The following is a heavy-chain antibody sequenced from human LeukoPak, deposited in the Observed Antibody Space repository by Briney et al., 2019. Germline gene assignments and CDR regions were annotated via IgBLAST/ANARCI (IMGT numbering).Heavy chain of an antibody. CDR1: GGSISSSSYY. CDR3: ARALPSSSWLKYYYYGMDV. Sequence: SETLSLTCTVSGGSISSSSYYWGWIRQPPGKGLEWIGSIYYSGSTYYNPSLKSRVTISVDTSKNQFSLKLSSVTAADTAVYYCARALPSSSWLKYYYYGMDVWSQGTTVTVSS. V-gene: IGHV4-39*07. J-gene: IGHJ6*02. CDR2: IYYSGST. D-gene: IGHD6-13*01.